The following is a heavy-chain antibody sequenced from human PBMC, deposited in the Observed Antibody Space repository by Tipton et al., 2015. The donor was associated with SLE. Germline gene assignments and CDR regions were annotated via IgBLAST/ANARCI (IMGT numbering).Heavy chain of an antibody. Sequence: TLSLTCAVYGGSFSGYYWSWIRQPPGKGLEWIGEINHSGSTNYNPSLKSRVTISVDTSKNQFSLKLNSVTAADTAVYYCARGGVGGYDYFDYWGQGTLVTVSS. D-gene: IGHD5-12*01. V-gene: IGHV4-34*01. CDR3: ARGGVGGYDYFDY. J-gene: IGHJ4*02. CDR2: INHSGST. CDR1: GGSFSGYY.